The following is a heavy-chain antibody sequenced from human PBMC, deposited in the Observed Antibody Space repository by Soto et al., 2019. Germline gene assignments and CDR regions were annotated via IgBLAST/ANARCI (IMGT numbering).Heavy chain of an antibody. Sequence: QVQLVQSGAEVKKPGSSVKVSCKASGGTFTNYTISWVRQAPGQGLEWMGGIIPMVGTTNHAQKFQGRVTINANKSTPTANMELSRLRSEDTAVYYCAIGIGFRHFDWPFEYWGQGTLVTVSS. CDR2: IIPMVGTT. CDR3: AIGIGFRHFDWPFEY. V-gene: IGHV1-69*06. CDR1: GGTFTNYT. J-gene: IGHJ4*02. D-gene: IGHD3-9*01.